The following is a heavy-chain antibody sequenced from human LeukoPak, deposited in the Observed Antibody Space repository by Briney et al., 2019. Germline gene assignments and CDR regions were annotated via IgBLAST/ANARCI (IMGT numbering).Heavy chain of an antibody. CDR1: GYTFTSYG. D-gene: IGHD3-10*01. CDR2: ISAYNGNT. CDR3: ARVHGSGSYSPIDY. Sequence: GASVKVSCKASGYTFTSYGISWVRQAPGQGPEWMGWISAYNGNTNYAQKLQGRVTMTTDTSTSTAYMELRSLRSDDTAVYYCARVHGSGSYSPIDYWGQGTLVTVSS. J-gene: IGHJ4*02. V-gene: IGHV1-18*01.